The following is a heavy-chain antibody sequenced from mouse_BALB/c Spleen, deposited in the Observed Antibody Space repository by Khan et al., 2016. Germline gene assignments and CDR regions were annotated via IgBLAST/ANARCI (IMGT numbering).Heavy chain of an antibody. CDR3: AGVTPFAN. CDR2: IYPGDGDT. J-gene: IGHJ3*01. Sequence: QVQLQQSGAELVRPGASVKISCKASGFAFSSYWMNWVKQRPGQGLEWIGQIYPGDGDTKYNGKFKGKATLTADTSSSTAYMQLSCLTSEDSAVYFCAGVTPFANWGQGTLVTVAA. CDR1: GFAFSSYW. D-gene: IGHD2-12*01. V-gene: IGHV1-80*01.